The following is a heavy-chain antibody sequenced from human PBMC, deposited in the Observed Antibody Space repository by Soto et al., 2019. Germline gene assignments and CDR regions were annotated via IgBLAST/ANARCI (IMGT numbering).Heavy chain of an antibody. V-gene: IGHV4-34*01. D-gene: IGHD3-22*01. CDR2: INHSGST. J-gene: IGHJ4*02. Sequence: QVQLQQWGAGLLKPSETLSLTCAVYGGSFSGYYWSWIRQPPGKGLEWIGEINHSGSTNYNPSLKSRVTISVDTSKNQFSLKLSSVTAADTAVYYCASFGPYDSSGYYGSDYWGQGTLVTVSS. CDR1: GGSFSGYY. CDR3: ASFGPYDSSGYYGSDY.